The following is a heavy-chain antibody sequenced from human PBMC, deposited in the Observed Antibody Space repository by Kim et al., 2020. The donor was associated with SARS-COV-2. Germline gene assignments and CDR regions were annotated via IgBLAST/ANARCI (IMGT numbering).Heavy chain of an antibody. CDR3: AKASGSYLYYYYYYGMDV. J-gene: IGHJ6*02. D-gene: IGHD1-26*01. Sequence: GGSLRLSCAASGFTFSSYAMHWVRQAPGKGLEWVAVIWYDGSNKYYADSVKGRFTISRDNSKNTLYLQMNSLRAEDTAVYYCAKASGSYLYYYYYYGMDVWGQGTTVTVSS. V-gene: IGHV3-33*06. CDR2: IWYDGSNK. CDR1: GFTFSSYA.